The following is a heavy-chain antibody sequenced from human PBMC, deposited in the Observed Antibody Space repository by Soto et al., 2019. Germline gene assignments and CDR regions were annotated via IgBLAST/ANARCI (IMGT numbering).Heavy chain of an antibody. D-gene: IGHD3-22*01. CDR1: GGSISSGGYS. Sequence: SETLSLTCAVSGGSISSGGYSWSWIRQPPGKGLEWIGYIYRSGSTYYNPSLKSRLTISVDTSKNQFSLNLRSVTAADTAVYYCARRDRSGFSYWLDTWGQGTLVTVSS. V-gene: IGHV4-30-2*05. CDR2: IYRSGST. J-gene: IGHJ5*02. CDR3: ARRDRSGFSYWLDT.